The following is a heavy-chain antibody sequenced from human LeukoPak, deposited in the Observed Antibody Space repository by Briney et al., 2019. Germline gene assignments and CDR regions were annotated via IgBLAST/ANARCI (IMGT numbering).Heavy chain of an antibody. CDR2: INHSGST. D-gene: IGHD4-17*01. J-gene: IGHJ4*02. CDR3: ARDNDYEDY. V-gene: IGHV4-34*01. Sequence: SETLSLTCAVYGGSFSGYYWSWIRQPPGKGLEWIGEINHSGSTNYNPSLKSRVTISVDTSKNQFSLKLSSVTAADTAVYYCARDNDYEDYWGQGTLVTVSS. CDR1: GGSFSGYY.